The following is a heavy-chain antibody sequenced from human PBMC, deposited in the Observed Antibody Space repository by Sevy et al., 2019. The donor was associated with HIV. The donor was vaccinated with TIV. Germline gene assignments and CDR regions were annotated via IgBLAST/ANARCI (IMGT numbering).Heavy chain of an antibody. V-gene: IGHV3-11*01. CDR3: VGRRYSYSFSWSYHFDF. D-gene: IGHD5-18*01. Sequence: GGSLRLSCAASGFTFSDYYMNWIRQALGKGLEWISYISTTGSAINYADSVKGRFAISRDNSKNSLYLQMNSLRAEDTAVYFCVGRRYSYSFSWSYHFDFWGQGTVVTVSS. CDR2: ISTTGSAI. CDR1: GFTFSDYY. J-gene: IGHJ4*02.